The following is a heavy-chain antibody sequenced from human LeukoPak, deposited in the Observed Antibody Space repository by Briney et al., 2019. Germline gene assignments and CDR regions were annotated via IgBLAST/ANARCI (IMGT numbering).Heavy chain of an antibody. CDR3: ARVAVVKVWFDP. D-gene: IGHD4-23*01. J-gene: IGHJ5*02. CDR1: GYTFTGYY. Sequence: ASVQVSCKASGYTFTGYYMHWVRQAPGQGLEWMGWINPNSGGTNYAQKFQGRVTMTRDTSISTAYMELSRLRSDDTAVYYCARVAVVKVWFDPWGQGTLVTVSS. V-gene: IGHV1-2*02. CDR2: INPNSGGT.